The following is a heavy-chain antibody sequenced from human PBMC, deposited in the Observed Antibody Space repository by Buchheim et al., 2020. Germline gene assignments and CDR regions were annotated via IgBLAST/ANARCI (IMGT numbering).Heavy chain of an antibody. CDR3: ARHPPRRMTTLGYYYGMDV. J-gene: IGHJ6*02. D-gene: IGHD4-17*01. V-gene: IGHV5-10-1*03. CDR2: IDPSDSYT. CDR1: GYSFTSYW. Sequence: EVQLVQSGAEVKKPGESLRISCKGSGYSFTSYWISWVRQMPGKGLEWMGRIDPSDSYTNYSPSFQGHVTIPADKPNRPAYPQWSSLKASDTAMYYCARHPPRRMTTLGYYYGMDVWGQGTT.